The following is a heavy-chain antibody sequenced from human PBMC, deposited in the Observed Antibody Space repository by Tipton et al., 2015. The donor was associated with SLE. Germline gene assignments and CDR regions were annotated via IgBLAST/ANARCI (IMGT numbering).Heavy chain of an antibody. CDR1: GGSFSGYY. J-gene: IGHJ4*02. V-gene: IGHV4-34*01. Sequence: TLSLTCAVYGGSFSGYYWSWIRQPPGKGLEWIGEINHSGSTNYNPSLKSRVTISVDTSKNQFSLKLSSATAADTAVYYCARDRIQLYYFDYWGQGTLVTVSS. CDR2: INHSGST. D-gene: IGHD5-18*01. CDR3: ARDRIQLYYFDY.